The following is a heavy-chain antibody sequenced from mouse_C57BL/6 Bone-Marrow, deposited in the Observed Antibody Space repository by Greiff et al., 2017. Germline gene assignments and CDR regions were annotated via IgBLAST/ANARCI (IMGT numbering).Heavy chain of an antibody. CDR2: IRSGGSYN. CDR3: ARHAYDGYLYYFDY. J-gene: IGHJ2*01. CDR1: GFTFSSYG. Sequence: DVKLVESGGGLVKRGGSLTLSCAASGFTFSSYGMSWVRQTPDKSLEWVATIRSGGSYNYYPDCVKGRFTISRDNAKNTLYLLMSSLKSEDTAMYYCARHAYDGYLYYFDYWGRGTTLTVSS. V-gene: IGHV5-6*03. D-gene: IGHD2-3*01.